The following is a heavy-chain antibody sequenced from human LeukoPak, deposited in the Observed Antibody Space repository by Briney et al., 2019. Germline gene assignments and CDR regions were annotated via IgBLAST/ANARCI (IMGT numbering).Heavy chain of an antibody. D-gene: IGHD2-2*01. CDR2: IYYSGST. CDR3: ASLSSTSSSVDY. Sequence: SETLSLTCTVSGGSISSYYWSWIRQPPGKGLEWIGYIYYSGSTNYNPSLKSRVTISVDTSKNQFSLKLSSVTAADTAVYYCASLSSTSSSVDYWGQGTLVTVSS. V-gene: IGHV4-59*08. J-gene: IGHJ4*02. CDR1: GGSISSYY.